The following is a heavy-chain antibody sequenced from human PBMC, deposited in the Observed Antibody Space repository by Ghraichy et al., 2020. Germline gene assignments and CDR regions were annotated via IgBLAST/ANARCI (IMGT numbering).Heavy chain of an antibody. CDR1: SGSFSDYY. D-gene: IGHD3-10*01. CDR2: INHYGST. V-gene: IGHV4-34*01. CDR3: ASRPWKSYYMHHFDN. J-gene: IGHJ4*02. Sequence: SETLSLTCTVYSGSFSDYYWSWIRQPPGKGLEWIGEINHYGSTNYNASLKSRATISVDTSKNQFSLKLSSVSAADTAVYYCASRPWKSYYMHHFDNWGQGTLVTVSS.